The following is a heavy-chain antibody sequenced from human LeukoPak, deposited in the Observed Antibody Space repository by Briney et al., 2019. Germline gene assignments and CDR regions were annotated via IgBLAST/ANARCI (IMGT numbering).Heavy chain of an antibody. D-gene: IGHD2-21*02. Sequence: ASVKVSCKASGYTFTGYYMHWVRQAPGQGLEWMGWINPNSGGINYAQKFQGRVTMTRDTSISTAYMELSRLRSDDTAVYYCARVPFSYCGGDCYFDYWGQGTLVTVSS. J-gene: IGHJ4*02. CDR1: GYTFTGYY. CDR2: INPNSGGI. CDR3: ARVPFSYCGGDCYFDY. V-gene: IGHV1-2*02.